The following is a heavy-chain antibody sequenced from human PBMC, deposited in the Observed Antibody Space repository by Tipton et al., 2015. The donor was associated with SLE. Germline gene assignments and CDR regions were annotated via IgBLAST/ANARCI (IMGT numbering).Heavy chain of an antibody. Sequence: TLSLTCTVSGGSISSYYWSWIRQPPGKGLEWIGYIYYSGSTNYNPSLKSRVTISVDTSKNHFSLKLNSVTAADTAVYYCARVDTSTDWHFDLWGRGTLVTVSS. CDR1: GGSISSYY. CDR2: IYYSGST. D-gene: IGHD5-18*01. V-gene: IGHV4-59*08. CDR3: ARVDTSTDWHFDL. J-gene: IGHJ2*01.